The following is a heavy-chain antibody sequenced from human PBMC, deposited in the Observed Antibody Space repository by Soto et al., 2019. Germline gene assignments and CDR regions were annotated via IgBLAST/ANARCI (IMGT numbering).Heavy chain of an antibody. CDR1: GYPFPSYI. J-gene: IGHJ4*02. CDR2: INPSGGST. CDR3: ARGVDSSGYYLR. V-gene: IGHV1-46*01. D-gene: IGHD3-22*01. Sequence: QVQLVQSGAEVKKPGASVKVSCKASGYPFPSYIIHWVRQPPGQGLEGMGIINPSGGSTSYAEKFQGRVTMTSDTSTSTGYMELSSLRSEDTAVYYCARGVDSSGYYLRWGQGTLVTVSS.